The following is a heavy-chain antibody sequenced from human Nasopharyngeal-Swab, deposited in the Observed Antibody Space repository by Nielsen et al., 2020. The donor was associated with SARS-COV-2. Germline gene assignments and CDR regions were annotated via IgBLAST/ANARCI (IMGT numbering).Heavy chain of an antibody. D-gene: IGHD3-22*01. CDR1: GFTFSSYW. V-gene: IGHV3-7*01. CDR3: ARSLYYYYDSSGYSL. Sequence: GESLKISCAASGFTFSSYWMTWVRQAPGKGLEWVANIKHDGSAKYYADSVKGRFTISRDNAKSSLHLQMNSLRAEDTAVYYCARSLYYYYDSSGYSLWGQGTLVTVSS. J-gene: IGHJ4*02. CDR2: IKHDGSAK.